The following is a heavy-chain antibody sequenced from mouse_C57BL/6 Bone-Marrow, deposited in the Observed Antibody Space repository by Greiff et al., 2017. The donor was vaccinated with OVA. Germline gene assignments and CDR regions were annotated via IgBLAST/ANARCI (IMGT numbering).Heavy chain of an antibody. J-gene: IGHJ1*03. CDR2: IYPGSGNT. CDR1: GYTFTDYY. D-gene: IGHD1-1*01. CDR3: ARGSSFVYWYFDV. Sequence: QVQLQQSGAELLRPGASVKLSCKASGYTFTDYYINWVKQRPGQGLEWIARIYPGSGNTYYNEKFKGKATLTAEKSSSTAYMQLSSLTSEDSAVYFCARGSSFVYWYFDVWGTGTTVTVSS. V-gene: IGHV1-76*01.